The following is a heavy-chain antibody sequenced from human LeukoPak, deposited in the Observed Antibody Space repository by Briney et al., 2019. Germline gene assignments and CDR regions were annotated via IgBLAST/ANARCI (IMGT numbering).Heavy chain of an antibody. D-gene: IGHD1-1*01. J-gene: IGHJ4*02. CDR2: INWNGGST. CDR1: GFTFDDYG. Sequence: RTGGSLRHSCAASGFTFDDYGMSWVRQAPGKGLEWVSGINWNGGSTGYADSVKGRFTISRDNAKNSLYLQMNSLRAEDTALYYCARARYNWNDGAYDYWGQGTLVTVSS. CDR3: ARARYNWNDGAYDY. V-gene: IGHV3-20*04.